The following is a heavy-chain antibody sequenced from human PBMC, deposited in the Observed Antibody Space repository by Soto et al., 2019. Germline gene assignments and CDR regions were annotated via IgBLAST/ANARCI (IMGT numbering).Heavy chain of an antibody. J-gene: IGHJ6*02. CDR1: GLSLSTSGVG. CDR3: AHKRSRGAGMAV. D-gene: IGHD2-15*01. V-gene: IGHV2-5*02. CDR2: IYWGDDA. Sequence: QITLKQSGPTLARPTQTLTITYTFSGLSLSTSGVGVTWIPQPPGKALECLALIYWGDDARYSPALKSRLTITKDASKNQVVLTMTHMDPGDAAIYYCAHKRSRGAGMAVWGEGATVMDSS.